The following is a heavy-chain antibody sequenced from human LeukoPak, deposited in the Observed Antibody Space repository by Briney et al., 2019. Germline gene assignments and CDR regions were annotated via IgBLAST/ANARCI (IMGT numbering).Heavy chain of an antibody. CDR1: GGSISGNY. CDR3: ARNYHSSSWYRFRLDDWFDP. V-gene: IGHV4-4*07. Sequence: SETLSLTCSVSGGSISGNYWSWIRQPAGKGLEWIGRIYSSGSTNYNPSLKSRVTISVDTSKNQFSLKLSSVTAADTAVYYCARNYHSSSWYRFRLDDWFDPWGQGTLVTVSS. J-gene: IGHJ5*02. D-gene: IGHD6-13*01. CDR2: IYSSGST.